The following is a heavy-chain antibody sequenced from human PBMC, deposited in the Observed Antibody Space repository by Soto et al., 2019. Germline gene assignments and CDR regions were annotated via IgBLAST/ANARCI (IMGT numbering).Heavy chain of an antibody. CDR3: ARLYGSGLTDMDYFDY. CDR1: GYSFTSYW. D-gene: IGHD3-10*01. V-gene: IGHV5-51*01. CDR2: IYPGDSDT. J-gene: IGHJ4*02. Sequence: GESLKISCKGSGYSFTSYWIGWVRQMPGKGLEWMGIIYPGDSDTRYSPSFQGQVTISADKSISTAYLQWSSLKASDTAMYYCARLYGSGLTDMDYFDYWGQGTLVTVSS.